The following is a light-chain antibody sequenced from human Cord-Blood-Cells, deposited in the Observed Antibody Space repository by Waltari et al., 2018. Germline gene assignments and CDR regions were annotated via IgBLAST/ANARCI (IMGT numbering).Light chain of an antibody. CDR2: EVR. J-gene: IGLJ2*01. V-gene: IGLV2-8*01. CDR3: SSYAGSNNLV. CDR1: SSDVGGYNY. Sequence: QSALTQPPSASGSPGQSVNISCTGTSSDVGGYNYVSWYQQHPGKAPKLMIYEVRKGPSGVPDRFSGSKSGNTASLTVSGLQAEDEADYYCSSYAGSNNLVFGGGTKLTVL.